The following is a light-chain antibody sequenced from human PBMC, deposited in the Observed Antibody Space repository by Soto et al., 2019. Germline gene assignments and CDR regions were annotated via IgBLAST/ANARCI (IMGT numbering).Light chain of an antibody. Sequence: QSALTQPASVSGSPGQSITISCTGTSSDVGGYNYVSWYQQHPGKAPKLMIYDVSNRPSGVSNRFSGSKSGNTASLTISGLQAEDEADSYCSAYTSISLYVFGTGTKVTVL. CDR1: SSDVGGYNY. CDR2: DVS. CDR3: SAYTSISLYV. V-gene: IGLV2-14*01. J-gene: IGLJ1*01.